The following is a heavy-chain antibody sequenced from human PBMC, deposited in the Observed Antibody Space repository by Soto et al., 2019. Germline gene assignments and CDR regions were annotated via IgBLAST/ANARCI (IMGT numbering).Heavy chain of an antibody. V-gene: IGHV1-18*01. CDR1: GYTFINFG. D-gene: IGHD3-10*01. CDR3: ATQRGYYGSGHGMDV. CDR2: ISTDKGYT. Sequence: GASVKVSCKASGYTFINFGITWVRQAPGQGLEWVGWISTDKGYTTYAEKFQGRVSMTADTDTNTAYMDLTSLNSDDTAVYYCATQRGYYGSGHGMDVWGQGTTVTVSS. J-gene: IGHJ6*02.